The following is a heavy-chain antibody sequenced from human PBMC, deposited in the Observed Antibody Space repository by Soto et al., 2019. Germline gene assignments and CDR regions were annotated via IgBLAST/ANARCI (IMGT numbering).Heavy chain of an antibody. J-gene: IGHJ4*02. CDR2: INAGNGHT. Sequence: ASVKVSCKASGYSFSTYAVYWVRQAPGQRLEWMGWINAGNGHTKYSQKFQDRVTITRDTSANTAYMELSSLISEDTAVYYCARKRTSQSSTWLDFWGQGTLVTFSS. CDR3: ARKRTSQSSTWLDF. D-gene: IGHD6-13*01. V-gene: IGHV1-3*01. CDR1: GYSFSTYA.